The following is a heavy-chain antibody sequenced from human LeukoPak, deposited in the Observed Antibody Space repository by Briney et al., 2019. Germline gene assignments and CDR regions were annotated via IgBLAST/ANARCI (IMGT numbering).Heavy chain of an antibody. CDR2: ISSSGSTI. CDR3: AELGITMIGGV. V-gene: IGHV3-48*03. D-gene: IGHD3-10*02. CDR1: GFIFNNYA. J-gene: IGHJ6*04. Sequence: PGGSLRLSCAASGFIFNNYALSWVRQAPGKGLEWVSYISSSGSTIYYADSVKGRFTISRDNAKNSLYLQMNSLRAEDTAVYYCAELGITMIGGVWGKGTTVTISS.